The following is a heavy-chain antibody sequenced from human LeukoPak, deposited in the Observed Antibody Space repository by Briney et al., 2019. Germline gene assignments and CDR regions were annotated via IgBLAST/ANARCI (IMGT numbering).Heavy chain of an antibody. CDR1: GYTFTSYG. CDR2: ISAYNGNT. V-gene: IGHV1-18*01. CDR3: ARGGFSGGLYYYGMDV. Sequence: GASVKVSCKASGYTFTSYGISWVRQAPGQGLEWMGWISAYNGNTNYAQKLQGRVTMTTDTSTSTAYMELRSLRSDDTAVYYCARGGFSGGLYYYGMDVWGQGTTVTVSS. D-gene: IGHD2-15*01. J-gene: IGHJ6*02.